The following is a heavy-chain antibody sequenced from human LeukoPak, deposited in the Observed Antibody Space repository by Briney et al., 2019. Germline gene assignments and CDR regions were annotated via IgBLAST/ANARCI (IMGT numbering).Heavy chain of an antibody. CDR3: ARFPPILTATNPSGGGY. Sequence: GESLKISCKGSGYSFAYYWIGWVRQMPGKGLEWMGIIYPDDSDTRYSPSFQGQVTISADKSISTAYLQWSSLKASDTAMYYCARFPPILTATNPSGGGYWGQGTLVIVSP. CDR1: GYSFAYYW. D-gene: IGHD3-9*01. CDR2: IYPDDSDT. J-gene: IGHJ4*02. V-gene: IGHV5-51*01.